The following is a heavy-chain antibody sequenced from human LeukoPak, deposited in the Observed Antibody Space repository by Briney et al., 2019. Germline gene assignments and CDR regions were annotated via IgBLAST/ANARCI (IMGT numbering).Heavy chain of an antibody. Sequence: ASVKVSCKASGYTFTGYYMHWVRQAPGQGLEWMGWIKPNSGGTNYARKFQGRVTMTRDTSISTAYLQWSSLKASDTAMYYCARRWVEMATIAHHGFDYWGQGTLVTVSS. CDR3: ARRWVEMATIAHHGFDY. V-gene: IGHV1-2*02. D-gene: IGHD5-24*01. CDR2: IKPNSGGT. CDR1: GYTFTGYY. J-gene: IGHJ4*02.